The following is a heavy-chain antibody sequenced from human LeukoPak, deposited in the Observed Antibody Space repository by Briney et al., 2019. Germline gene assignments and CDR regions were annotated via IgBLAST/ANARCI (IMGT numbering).Heavy chain of an antibody. D-gene: IGHD3-10*01. CDR1: GFNFDDYG. V-gene: IGHV3-20*04. Sequence: PGGSLRLSCAVSGFNFDDYGMNWVRQVPGKGLEWVSGINWNGGSTGYADSVKGRFTISRDNAKSSLYLQMHSLRAEDTALYYCARVPYYYGSGSPTYYYYMDVWGKGTTVTVSS. CDR3: ARVPYYYGSGSPTYYYYMDV. J-gene: IGHJ6*03. CDR2: INWNGGST.